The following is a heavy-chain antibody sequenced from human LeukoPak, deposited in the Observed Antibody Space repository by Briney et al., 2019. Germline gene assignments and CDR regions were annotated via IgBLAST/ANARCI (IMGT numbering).Heavy chain of an antibody. V-gene: IGHV1-2*02. CDR3: ARDGVGYYDSSGYYYFQH. D-gene: IGHD3-22*01. Sequence: ASVNVSCKASVYTFTGYYMHWVRQAPGQGLEWMGWINPNSGGTNYAQKFQGRVTMTRDTSISTAYMELSRLRSDDTAVYYCARDGVGYYDSSGYYYFQHWGQGTLVTVSS. CDR1: VYTFTGYY. J-gene: IGHJ1*01. CDR2: INPNSGGT.